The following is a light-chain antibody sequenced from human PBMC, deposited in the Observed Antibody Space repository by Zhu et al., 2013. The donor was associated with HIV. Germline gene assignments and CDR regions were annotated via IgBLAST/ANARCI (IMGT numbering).Light chain of an antibody. Sequence: EIVLTQSPATLSASPGERVTLSCRASQSVSRFLAWYQQKPGQAPRLLIYDASNRATGIPARFSGSGSGTDFTLTISSLQSEDFAVYYCQQYNNWPPWTFGQGTKVEIK. CDR2: DAS. J-gene: IGKJ1*01. V-gene: IGKV3D-15*01. CDR1: QSVSRF. CDR3: QQYNNWPPWT.